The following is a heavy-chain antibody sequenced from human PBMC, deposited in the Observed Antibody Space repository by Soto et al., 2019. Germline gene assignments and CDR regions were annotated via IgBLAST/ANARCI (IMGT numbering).Heavy chain of an antibody. CDR2: MNPNSGNT. CDR3: ARAELLWFGELLSGFDP. V-gene: IGHV1-8*01. J-gene: IGHJ5*02. CDR1: GYTFTSYD. D-gene: IGHD3-10*01. Sequence: QVQLVQSGAEVKKPGASVKVSCKASGYTFTSYDINWVRQATGQGLEWMGWMNPNSGNTGYAQKFQGRVTMTRNTSISTADMERSSLRSEDTAVYYCARAELLWFGELLSGFDPWGQGTLVTVSS.